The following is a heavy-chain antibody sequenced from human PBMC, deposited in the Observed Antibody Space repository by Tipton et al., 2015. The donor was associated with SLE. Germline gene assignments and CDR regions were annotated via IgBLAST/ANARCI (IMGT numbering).Heavy chain of an antibody. D-gene: IGHD1-1*01. J-gene: IGHJ3*02. V-gene: IGHV4-31*03. Sequence: TLSLTCTVSGGSISSGAFYWNWVRQHPGKGLEWIGNIYYSGSTYYNPSLQSRVTISGDTSKNQFSLKLTSVTAADTAVYYCARRHWNDDAVGDDVFDIWGQGTMVTVSS. CDR3: ARRHWNDDAVGDDVFDI. CDR2: IYYSGST. CDR1: GGSISSGAFY.